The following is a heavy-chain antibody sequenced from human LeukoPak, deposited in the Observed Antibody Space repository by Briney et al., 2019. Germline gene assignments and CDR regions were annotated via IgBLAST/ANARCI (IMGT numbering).Heavy chain of an antibody. Sequence: PSETLSLTCTVSGGSISSSSYYWGWIRQLPGKGLEWIGSIYYSGSTYYNPSLKSRVTISVDTSKNQFSLKLSSVTAADTAVYYCASRYCSSTSCPDYWGQGTLVTVSS. D-gene: IGHD2-2*01. CDR2: IYYSGST. CDR1: GGSISSSSYY. V-gene: IGHV4-39*01. J-gene: IGHJ4*02. CDR3: ASRYCSSTSCPDY.